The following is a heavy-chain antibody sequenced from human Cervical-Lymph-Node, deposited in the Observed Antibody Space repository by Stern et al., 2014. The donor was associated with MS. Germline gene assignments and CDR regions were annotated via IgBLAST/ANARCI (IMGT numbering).Heavy chain of an antibody. V-gene: IGHV1-24*01. CDR2: VDPEHGET. D-gene: IGHD2-21*02. Sequence: VKVVQFGAEVKKPGASVKVSCKVSGYTLSEICMHWVRQAPGKGLEWMGGVDPEHGETRYAQKFQGRVTMAEDRSTNTAYMELSSLRSEDTAVYYCATHRGRVTYYYGMDVWGQGTTVTVSS. CDR3: ATHRGRVTYYYGMDV. CDR1: GYTLSEIC. J-gene: IGHJ6*02.